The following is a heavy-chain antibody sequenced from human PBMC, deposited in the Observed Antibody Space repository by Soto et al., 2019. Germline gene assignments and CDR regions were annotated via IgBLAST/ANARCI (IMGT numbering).Heavy chain of an antibody. J-gene: IGHJ4*02. Sequence: SLRLSCAASGFTFSSYGMLWVRQAPGKGLEWVAVISYDGSNKYYADSVKGRFTTSRDNSKNTLYLQMNSLRAEDTAVYYCARIRTRGDYYDSSGPCDYWGQGTLVTVSS. V-gene: IGHV3-30*03. CDR2: ISYDGSNK. CDR1: GFTFSSYG. CDR3: ARIRTRGDYYDSSGPCDY. D-gene: IGHD3-22*01.